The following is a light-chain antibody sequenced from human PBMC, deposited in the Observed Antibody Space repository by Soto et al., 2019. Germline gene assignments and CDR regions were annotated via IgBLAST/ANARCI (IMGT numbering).Light chain of an antibody. CDR1: NSDVGGYNT. CDR3: TSYAGTNTFVL. CDR2: EVT. V-gene: IGLV2-8*01. Sequence: QSALSQPPSASGSPGQSVTISCTGTNSDVGGYNTVSWYQQRPGKVPKLMIYEVTKRPSGVPDRFSGSKSGNTASLTVSGLQAADEADYYCTSYAGTNTFVLFGGGTKVTVL. J-gene: IGLJ2*01.